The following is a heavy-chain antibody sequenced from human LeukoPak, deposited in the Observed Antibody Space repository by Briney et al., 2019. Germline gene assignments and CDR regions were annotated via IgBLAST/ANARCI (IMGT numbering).Heavy chain of an antibody. CDR3: ARVAVDATGAFDV. V-gene: IGHV3-7*04. Sequence: GGSLRLSCAVSGFTFSNYWMSWVRQAPGEGLEWVASIKPDGSEIQSVDSLKGRFTISRDNVMKSLYLQMSSLRVEDTAVYYCARVAVDATGAFDVWGQGTMVMVSS. CDR1: GFTFSNYW. J-gene: IGHJ3*01. CDR2: IKPDGSEI. D-gene: IGHD6-19*01.